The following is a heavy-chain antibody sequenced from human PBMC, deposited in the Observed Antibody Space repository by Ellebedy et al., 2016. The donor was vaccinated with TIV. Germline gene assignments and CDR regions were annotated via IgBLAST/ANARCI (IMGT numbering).Heavy chain of an antibody. Sequence: AASVKVSCKASGGTFSSYAISWVRQAPGQGLEWMGGIIPFFGTANYAQKFQGRVAITADESTSTAYMELSSLRSEDTAVYYCARGTMDYYWYFDLWGRGTLVTVSS. J-gene: IGHJ2*01. CDR3: ARGTMDYYWYFDL. V-gene: IGHV1-69*13. CDR1: GGTFSSYA. D-gene: IGHD4/OR15-4a*01. CDR2: IIPFFGTA.